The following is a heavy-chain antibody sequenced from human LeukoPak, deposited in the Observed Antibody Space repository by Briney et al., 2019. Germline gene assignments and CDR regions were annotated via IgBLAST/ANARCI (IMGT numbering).Heavy chain of an antibody. CDR3: ARISGSYFDY. J-gene: IGHJ4*02. Sequence: SETLSLTCTVSGGSIRSYYWSWIRQPPGKGLEWVGFIYSSGSTNYNPSLKSRVTISVDTSKNQFSLKLSSVTAADTAVYYCARISGSYFDYWGQGTLVTVSS. V-gene: IGHV4-59*01. D-gene: IGHD1-26*01. CDR1: GGSIRSYY. CDR2: IYSSGST.